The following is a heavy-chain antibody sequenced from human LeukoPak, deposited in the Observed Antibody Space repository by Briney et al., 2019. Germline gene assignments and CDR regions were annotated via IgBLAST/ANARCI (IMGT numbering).Heavy chain of an antibody. Sequence: PSETLSLTCAVYGGSFSGYYWSWIRQPPGKGLEWIGEINHSGSTNYNPSLKSRVTISVDTSKNQFSLKLSSVTAADTAVYYCARGRSGYHTDAFDIWGQGTMVTVSS. J-gene: IGHJ3*02. CDR2: INHSGST. D-gene: IGHD3-22*01. CDR1: GGSFSGYY. CDR3: ARGRSGYHTDAFDI. V-gene: IGHV4-34*01.